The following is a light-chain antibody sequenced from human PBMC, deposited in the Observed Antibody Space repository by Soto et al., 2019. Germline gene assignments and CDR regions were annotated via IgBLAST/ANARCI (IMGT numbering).Light chain of an antibody. CDR3: SSFTSSSTRV. V-gene: IGLV2-14*01. Sequence: QSVLTQSASVSGSPGQSITISCTGTSSDVGAYNYVSWYQQHPDKAPKLIIYDVSNRPSGVSNRFSGSKSGNTASLTISALQAEDEADYYCSSFTSSSTRVFGTGTKVTVL. CDR1: SSDVGAYNY. CDR2: DVS. J-gene: IGLJ1*01.